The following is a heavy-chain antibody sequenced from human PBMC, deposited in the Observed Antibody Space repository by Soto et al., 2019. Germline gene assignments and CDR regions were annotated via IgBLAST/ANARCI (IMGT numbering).Heavy chain of an antibody. CDR1: GYTLTELS. CDR2: FDPEDGET. Sequence: GASVKVSCKVSGYTLTELSMHWVRQAPGKGLEWMGGFDPEDGETIYAQKFQGRVTMTEDTSTGTAYMELSSLRSEDTAVYYCARVALGYDYADVWGQGTTVTVSS. J-gene: IGHJ6*02. V-gene: IGHV1-24*01. D-gene: IGHD4-17*01. CDR3: ARVALGYDYADV.